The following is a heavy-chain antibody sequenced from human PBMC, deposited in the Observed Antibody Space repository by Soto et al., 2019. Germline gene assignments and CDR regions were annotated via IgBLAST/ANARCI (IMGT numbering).Heavy chain of an antibody. CDR3: ARVSSSWGLVSYFDY. V-gene: IGHV1-18*01. J-gene: IGHJ4*02. CDR2: ISAYNGNI. D-gene: IGHD6-13*01. CDR1: GYTFTNYG. Sequence: ASVKVSCKASGYTFTNYGISWVRQAPGQGLEWMGWISAYNGNINYAQKLQGRVTMTTDTSTSTAYMELRSLRSDDTAVYYCARVSSSWGLVSYFDYWGQGTLVTVSS.